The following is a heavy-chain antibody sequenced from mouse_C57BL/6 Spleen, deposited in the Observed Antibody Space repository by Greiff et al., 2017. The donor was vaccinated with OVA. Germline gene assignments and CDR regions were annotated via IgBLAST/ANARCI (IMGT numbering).Heavy chain of an antibody. CDR2: INPSTGGT. CDR3: ARRDYYGSSYYAMDY. Sequence: VQLQQSGPELVKPGASVKISCKASGYSFTGYYMNWVKQSPEKSLEWIGEINPSTGGTTYNQKFKAKATLTVDKSSSTAYMQLKSLTSEDSAVYYCARRDYYGSSYYAMDYWGQGTSVTVSS. CDR1: GYSFTGYY. J-gene: IGHJ4*01. V-gene: IGHV1-42*01. D-gene: IGHD1-1*01.